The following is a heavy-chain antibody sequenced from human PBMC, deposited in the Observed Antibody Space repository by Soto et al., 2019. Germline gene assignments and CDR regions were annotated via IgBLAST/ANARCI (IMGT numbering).Heavy chain of an antibody. CDR1: GFSLTTSGVG. CDR3: AHAYCTSTRCHPYFYYDMDV. Sequence: ESGPTLVNPTQTLTLTCTFSGFSLTTSGVGVGWIRQPPGKALEWLALIYWDGDKRYNPSLKSRLTITKDTSKNQVVLTMTNMDPVDTATYYCAHAYCTSTRCHPYFYYDMDVWGQGTTVTVSS. J-gene: IGHJ6*02. D-gene: IGHD2-8*01. V-gene: IGHV2-5*02. CDR2: IYWDGDK.